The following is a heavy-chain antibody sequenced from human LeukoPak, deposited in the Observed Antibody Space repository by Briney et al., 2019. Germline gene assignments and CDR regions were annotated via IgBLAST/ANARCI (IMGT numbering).Heavy chain of an antibody. CDR3: ATRELLWFGEPLYGMDV. CDR1: GGSFSGYY. V-gene: IGHV4-34*01. CDR2: INHSGST. Sequence: SETLSLTCAVYGGSFSGYYWSWIRQPPGKGLEWIGEINHSGSTNYNPSLKSRVTISVDTPKNQFSLKLSSVTAADTAVYYCATRELLWFGEPLYGMDVWGQGTTVTVSS. D-gene: IGHD3-10*01. J-gene: IGHJ6*02.